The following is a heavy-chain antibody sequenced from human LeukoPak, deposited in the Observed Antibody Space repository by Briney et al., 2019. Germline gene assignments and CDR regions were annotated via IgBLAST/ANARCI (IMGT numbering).Heavy chain of an antibody. CDR3: ARHPLRGGFDH. CDR2: VYETGDR. J-gene: IGHJ4*02. D-gene: IGHD3-16*01. CDR1: GGSINNYY. Sequence: SETLSLTCTASGGSINNYYWSWIRQPPGKGLEWIAYVYETGDRGYNPSLKSRVTISVDTSKNQFSLKLNSVTAADTAVYYCARHPLRGGFDHWGLGTLVAVSS. V-gene: IGHV4-59*08.